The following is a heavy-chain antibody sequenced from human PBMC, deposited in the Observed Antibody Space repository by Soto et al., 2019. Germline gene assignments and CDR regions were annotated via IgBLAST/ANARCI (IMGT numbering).Heavy chain of an antibody. J-gene: IGHJ4*02. D-gene: IGHD3-3*01. CDR2: IIPILGIA. V-gene: IGHV1-69*04. CDR3: ARDNGVGRFLGPGPYYFDY. CDR1: GGTFSSYT. Sequence: SVKVSCKASGGTFSSYTISWVRQAPGQGLEWMGRIIPILGIANYAQKFQGRVTITADKSTSTAYMELSSLRSEDTAVYYCARDNGVGRFLGPGPYYFDYWGQGTLVTVSS.